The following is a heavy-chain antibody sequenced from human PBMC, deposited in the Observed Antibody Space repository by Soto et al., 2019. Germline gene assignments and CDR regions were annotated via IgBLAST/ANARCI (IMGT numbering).Heavy chain of an antibody. V-gene: IGHV3-33*01. CDR3: ARDAQDRYGDYGVDD. Sequence: PGGSLRLSCAASGFTFSSYGMHWVRQAPGKGLEWVAVIWYDGSNKYYADSVKGRFTISRDNSKNTLYLQMNSLRAEDTAVYYCARDAQDRYGDYGVDDWGQGTLVTVSS. D-gene: IGHD4-17*01. CDR1: GFTFSSYG. J-gene: IGHJ4*02. CDR2: IWYDGSNK.